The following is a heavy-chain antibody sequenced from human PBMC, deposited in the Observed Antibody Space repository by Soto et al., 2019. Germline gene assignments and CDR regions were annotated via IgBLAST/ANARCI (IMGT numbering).Heavy chain of an antibody. V-gene: IGHV2-5*02. Sequence: QITLKESGPTLVKPTQTLTLTCTFSGFSLSTSGVGVGWIRQPPGKALEWLALIYWDDDKRYTPSLKSRLTTTKDTSKNQVVLTMTNMDPVDTATYYCAHRRGGWYYFDYWGQGTLVTVSS. CDR1: GFSLSTSGVG. CDR2: IYWDDDK. D-gene: IGHD6-19*01. J-gene: IGHJ4*02. CDR3: AHRRGGWYYFDY.